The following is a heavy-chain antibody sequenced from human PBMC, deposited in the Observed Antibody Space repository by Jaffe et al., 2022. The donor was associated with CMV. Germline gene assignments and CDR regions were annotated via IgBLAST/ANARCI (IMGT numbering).Heavy chain of an antibody. Sequence: EVQLLESGGGLVQPGGSLRLSCAASGFTFSSYAMSWVRQAPGKGLEWVSAISGSGGSTYYADSVKGRFTISRDNSKNTLYLQMNSLRAEDTAVYYCAKGQLLRAAAGTYSDYWGQGTLVTVSS. CDR2: ISGSGGST. D-gene: IGHD6-13*01. J-gene: IGHJ4*02. CDR3: AKGQLLRAAAGTYSDY. V-gene: IGHV3-23*01. CDR1: GFTFSSYA.